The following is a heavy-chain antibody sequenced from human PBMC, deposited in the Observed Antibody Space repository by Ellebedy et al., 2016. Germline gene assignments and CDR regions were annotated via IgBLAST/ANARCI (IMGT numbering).Heavy chain of an antibody. V-gene: IGHV3-30-3*01. CDR2: ISYDGSNK. J-gene: IGHJ4*02. CDR3: ARPYYYDSSGYPRAYYFDY. D-gene: IGHD3-22*01. Sequence: GGSLRLSCAASGFTFSSYAMHWVRQAPGKGLEWVAVISYDGSNKYYADSVKGRFTISRDNSKNTLYLQMNSLRAEDTAVYYCARPYYYDSSGYPRAYYFDYWGQGTLVTVSS. CDR1: GFTFSSYA.